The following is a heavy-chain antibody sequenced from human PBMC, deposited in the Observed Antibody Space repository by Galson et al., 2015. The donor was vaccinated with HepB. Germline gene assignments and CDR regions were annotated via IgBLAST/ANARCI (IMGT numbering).Heavy chain of an antibody. CDR2: IIPIFGIA. CDR3: AVHTYYYDSSGYSENWFDP. V-gene: IGHV1-69*10. D-gene: IGHD3-22*01. J-gene: IGHJ5*02. CDR1: GGTFSSYA. Sequence: SVKVSCKASGGTFSSYAISWVRQAPGQGLEWMGGIIPIFGIANYAQKFQGRVTITADKSTSTAYMELSSLRSEDTAVYYCAVHTYYYDSSGYSENWFDPWGQGTLVTVSS.